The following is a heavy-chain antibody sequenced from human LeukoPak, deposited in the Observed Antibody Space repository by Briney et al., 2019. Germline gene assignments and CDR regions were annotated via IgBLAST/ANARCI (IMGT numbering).Heavy chain of an antibody. J-gene: IGHJ4*02. CDR3: ARDGILGSHDC. Sequence: GGSLRLSCAASGFTFSSYSMNWVRQAPGKGLEWVSSISSSSSYIYYADSVKGRFTISRDNAKNTLFLQMNSLRAEDTAVYYCARDGILGSHDCWGQGTLVTVSS. D-gene: IGHD3-3*02. CDR2: ISSSSSYI. V-gene: IGHV3-21*01. CDR1: GFTFSSYS.